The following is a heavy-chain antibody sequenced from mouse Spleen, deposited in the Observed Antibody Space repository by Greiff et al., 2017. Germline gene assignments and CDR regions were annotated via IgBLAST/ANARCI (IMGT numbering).Heavy chain of an antibody. J-gene: IGHJ2*01. CDR2: ISSGSSTI. CDR3: ARDYYDYDRYYFDY. D-gene: IGHD2-4*01. Sequence: EVKLMESGGGLVKPGGSLKLSCAASGFTFSDYGMHWVRQAPEKGLEWVAYISSGSSTIYYADTVKGRFTISRDNAKNTLFLQMTSLRSEDTAMYYCARDYYDYDRYYFDYWGQGTTLTVSS. V-gene: IGHV5-17*01. CDR1: GFTFSDYG.